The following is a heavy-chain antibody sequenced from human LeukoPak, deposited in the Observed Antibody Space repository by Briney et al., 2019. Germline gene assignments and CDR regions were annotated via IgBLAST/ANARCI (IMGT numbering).Heavy chain of an antibody. D-gene: IGHD4-17*01. J-gene: IGHJ4*02. CDR2: IYHSGST. V-gene: IGHV4-4*02. Sequence: SETLSLTCAVSGGSISSSNWWSWVRQPPGKGLEWIGEIYHSGSTNYNPSLKSRVTISVHKSKNQFSLKLSSVTAADTAVYYCARDPAMTTVTTVDWGQGTLVTVSS. CDR1: GGSISSSNW. CDR3: ARDPAMTTVTTVD.